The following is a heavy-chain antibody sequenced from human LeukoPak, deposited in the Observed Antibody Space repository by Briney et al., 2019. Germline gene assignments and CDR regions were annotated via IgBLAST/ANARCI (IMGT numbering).Heavy chain of an antibody. CDR3: TTGLTMVRGNNGMDV. CDR2: LKSKTDGGTT. V-gene: IGHV3-15*01. Sequence: GGSLRLSCEASGFTFNTYGMNWVRQAPGKGLEWVGRLKSKTDGGTTDYAAPVKGRFTISRDDSKSTLYLQMNSLNIEDTGVYYCTTGLTMVRGNNGMDVWGQGTTVTVSS. J-gene: IGHJ6*02. CDR1: GFTFNTYG. D-gene: IGHD3-10*01.